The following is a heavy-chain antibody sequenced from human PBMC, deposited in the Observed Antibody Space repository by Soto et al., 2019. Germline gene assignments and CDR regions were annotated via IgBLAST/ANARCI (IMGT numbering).Heavy chain of an antibody. J-gene: IGHJ5*02. CDR3: AKDRGYDLNDGEDYFDP. CDR1: GFTFSSYA. CDR2: ISASGGST. D-gene: IGHD1-20*01. V-gene: IGHV3-23*01. Sequence: EVQLLESGGGLVQPGGSLRLSCAASGFTFSSYAMSWVRQAPGKGLEWVSSISASGGSTYSADSVKGRFTISRDSSKNTLYLQMNSLRAEDTVVYFCAKDRGYDLNDGEDYFDPWGQGRLVTVSS.